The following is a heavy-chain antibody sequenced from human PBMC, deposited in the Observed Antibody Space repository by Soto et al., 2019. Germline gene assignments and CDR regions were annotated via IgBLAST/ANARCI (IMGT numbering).Heavy chain of an antibody. Sequence: QVQLVESGGGVVQPGRSLRLSCAASGFTFSSYGMHWVRQAPGKGLEWVAVISYDGSNKYYADSVKGRFTISRDNSKNPLYLQMNSLRAEDTAVYYCAKDPGGYDLEGWFDPWGQGTLVTVSS. CDR2: ISYDGSNK. CDR1: GFTFSSYG. V-gene: IGHV3-30*18. CDR3: AKDPGGYDLEGWFDP. J-gene: IGHJ5*02. D-gene: IGHD5-12*01.